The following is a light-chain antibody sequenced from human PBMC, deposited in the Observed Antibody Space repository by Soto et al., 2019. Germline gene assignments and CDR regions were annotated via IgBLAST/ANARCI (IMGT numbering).Light chain of an antibody. J-gene: IGLJ1*01. CDR3: SSYTSSSTLHV. CDR2: DVS. Sequence: QSVLTQPASVSRSPGQSITISCTGTSSDVGGYNYVSWYQQHPGKAPKLMIYDVSNRPSGVSNRFSGSKSGNTASLTISGLQAEDEADYSCSSYTSSSTLHVFGTGTKVTVL. CDR1: SSDVGGYNY. V-gene: IGLV2-14*01.